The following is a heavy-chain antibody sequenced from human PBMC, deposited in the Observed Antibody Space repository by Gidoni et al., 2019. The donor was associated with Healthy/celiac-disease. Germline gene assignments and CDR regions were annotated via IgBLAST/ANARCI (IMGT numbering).Heavy chain of an antibody. CDR2: ISSSSSYI. D-gene: IGHD3-22*01. J-gene: IGHJ4*02. V-gene: IGHV3-21*01. CDR3: ARDDRVLSYLYYYDSSGYATFDY. Sequence: EVQLVESGGGLVKPGGSLRLSCAASGFTFSSYSMNWVRQAPGKGLEWVSSISSSSSYIYYSDSVKGRFTISRDNAKNSLYLQMNSLRAEDTAVYYCARDDRVLSYLYYYDSSGYATFDYWGQGTLVTVSS. CDR1: GFTFSSYS.